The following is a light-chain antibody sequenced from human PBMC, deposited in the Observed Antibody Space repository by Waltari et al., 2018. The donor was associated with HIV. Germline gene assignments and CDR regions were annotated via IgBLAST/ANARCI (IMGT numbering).Light chain of an antibody. CDR2: GAA. CDR3: QQYNNWPLT. V-gene: IGKV3-15*01. Sequence: EIVMTQSAATLSVSPGKSATLSCRASQSVSSNLAWYQQKPGQAPRLLIYGAATRATGIPARFRGSGYGTEFTLTISSLQSEDFAVYYCQQYNNWPLTFGGGTKVEIK. CDR1: QSVSSN. J-gene: IGKJ4*01.